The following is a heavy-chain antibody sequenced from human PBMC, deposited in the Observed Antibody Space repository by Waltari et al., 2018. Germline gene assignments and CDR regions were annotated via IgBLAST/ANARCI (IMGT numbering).Heavy chain of an antibody. D-gene: IGHD5-18*01. CDR2: IYTSGDT. CDR1: GASITRSSYY. Sequence: QLQLQESGPGLVKPSETLSLSCTVSGASITRSSYYGAWIRQPPGKGLEWIGNIYTSGDTYYTRSLKSRVTISVDTSKNQLSMRLASATAADTAVYFCAGVDTALDDKGDSFEIWGQGTMVTVSS. J-gene: IGHJ3*02. V-gene: IGHV4-39*01. CDR3: AGVDTALDDKGDSFEI.